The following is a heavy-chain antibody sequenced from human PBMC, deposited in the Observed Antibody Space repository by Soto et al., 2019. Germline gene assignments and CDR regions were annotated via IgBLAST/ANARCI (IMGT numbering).Heavy chain of an antibody. CDR1: CTSVSNYY. V-gene: IGHV4-4*07. J-gene: IGHJ4*02. CDR2: IYTSGST. CDR3: ARGGVQLSYAFDY. Sequence: SETLSLTCSVSCTSVSNYYWSWIRQPAGKGLEHIGRIYTSGSTSYNPSLKSRVTMSMDTSQTQIYLNLTSVTAADTAVYYCARGGVQLSYAFDYWGQGIQVTVSS. D-gene: IGHD1-1*01.